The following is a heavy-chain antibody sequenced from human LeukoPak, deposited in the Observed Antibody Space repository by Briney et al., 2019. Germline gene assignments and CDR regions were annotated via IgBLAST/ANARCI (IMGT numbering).Heavy chain of an antibody. V-gene: IGHV3-21*04. CDR2: ITSGGSYI. D-gene: IGHD3-16*01. J-gene: IGHJ5*02. Sequence: PGGSLRLSCAASGFTFSSYNMNWVRQAPGKGLEWVSSITSGGSYIYYPDSVKGRFTISRDNAKNSLYLQMNSLRAEDTAVYYCARRSQENGVITANNWFDPWGQGTLVTVSS. CDR3: ARRSQENGVITANNWFDP. CDR1: GFTFSSYN.